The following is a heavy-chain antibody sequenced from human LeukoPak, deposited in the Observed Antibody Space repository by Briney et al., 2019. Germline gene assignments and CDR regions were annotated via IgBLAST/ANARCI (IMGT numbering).Heavy chain of an antibody. J-gene: IGHJ3*02. Sequence: SETLSLTCTVSGGSISSSGYDWDWIRQPPGRGLEWIGSISYSGSSYNSPSLKSRVTISVDTSKNQFSLKLSSVTSADTAVYYCARRGSSGSYSEGAFDIWGPGTMVTVSS. CDR3: ARRGSSGSYSEGAFDI. V-gene: IGHV4-39*01. D-gene: IGHD1-26*01. CDR1: GGSISSSGYD. CDR2: ISYSGSS.